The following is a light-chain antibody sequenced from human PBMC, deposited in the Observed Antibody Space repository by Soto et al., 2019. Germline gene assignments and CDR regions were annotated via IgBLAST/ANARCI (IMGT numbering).Light chain of an antibody. CDR3: QQRTNWLT. V-gene: IGKV3-11*01. CDR1: ESVSDY. Sequence: EIVLTQSPATLSLSPGERATLSCRASESVSDYIAWYQQKPGQPPRLVIYDTSNRATGVPARFSGSGSGTDFTLTISSLKPEDFAVYYCQQRTNWLTFGGGTKVEIK. CDR2: DTS. J-gene: IGKJ4*01.